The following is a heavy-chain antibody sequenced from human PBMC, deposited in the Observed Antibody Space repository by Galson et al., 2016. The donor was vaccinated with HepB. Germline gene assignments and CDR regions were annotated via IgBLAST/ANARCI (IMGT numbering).Heavy chain of an antibody. J-gene: IGHJ6*03. CDR2: IDPHNSKT. CDR3: ARDRFLGYYYYMDV. Sequence: SVKVSCKASGYTFTSYGISWVRQAPGQGLEWMGWIDPHNSKTNYAQKLQGRLTLTTDTSTNTAYMELRSLFSDDTAVYYFARDRFLGYYYYMDVWGQGTTVTVSS. V-gene: IGHV1-18*04. D-gene: IGHD3-3*01. CDR1: GYTFTSYG.